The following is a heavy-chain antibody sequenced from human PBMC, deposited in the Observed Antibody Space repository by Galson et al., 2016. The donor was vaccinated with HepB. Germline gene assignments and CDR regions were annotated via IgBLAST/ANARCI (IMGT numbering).Heavy chain of an antibody. V-gene: IGHV3-21*01. CDR2: ISPSSRYK. CDR3: ARAQGDRSGDDGHFDY. J-gene: IGHJ4*02. D-gene: IGHD3-10*01. Sequence: SLRLSCAASGFTFSSSTMNWVRQAPGKGLEWVSSISPSSRYKHWAGSLEGRFAISRDNAKKSLYLQMNSLRAEDTAVYYCARAQGDRSGDDGHFDYWGQGTLVTVSS. CDR1: GFTFSSST.